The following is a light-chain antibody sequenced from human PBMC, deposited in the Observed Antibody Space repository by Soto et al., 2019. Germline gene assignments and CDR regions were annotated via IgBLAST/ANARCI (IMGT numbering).Light chain of an antibody. V-gene: IGKV3-20*01. CDR3: QQYGTVPWT. J-gene: IGKJ1*01. CDR2: AAS. CDR1: QSVSSSC. Sequence: EIVLTQSPGTLSLSPGERATLSCRASQSVSSSCLAWYQQKPGQSPRLLIYAASSRASGIPDRFSGSGSGTDFTLSINGLDPEDLAVYYCQQYGTVPWTFGQGTKVDIK.